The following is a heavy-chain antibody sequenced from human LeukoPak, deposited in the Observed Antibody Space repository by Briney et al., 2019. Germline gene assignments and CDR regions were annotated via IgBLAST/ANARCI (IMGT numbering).Heavy chain of an antibody. J-gene: IGHJ5*02. CDR1: GGSISSYY. CDR2: IYTSGST. CDR3: ASRPVVPAATYNWFDP. Sequence: PSETLSLTCTVSGGSISSYYWSWIRQPAGKGLEWIGRIYTSGSTNYNPSLKSRVTMSVDTSKNQFSLKLSSVTAADTAVYYCASRPVVPAATYNWFDPWGQGTLVTVSS. V-gene: IGHV4-4*07. D-gene: IGHD2-2*01.